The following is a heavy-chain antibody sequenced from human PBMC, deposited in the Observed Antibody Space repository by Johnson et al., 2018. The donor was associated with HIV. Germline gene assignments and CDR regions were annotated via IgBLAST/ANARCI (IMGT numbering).Heavy chain of an antibody. CDR3: AKDIYGYDAFDI. CDR2: ISGSGGST. Sequence: EMQLVESGGSLVQPGGSLRLSCAGSGFTFSSYAISWVRQAPGKGLEWVSTISGSGGSTYHADSVKGRFTISRDNSNNTLYMQMKSLKAEDTAVYYCAKDIYGYDAFDIWGQGTMVTVSS. D-gene: IGHD5-24*01. V-gene: IGHV3-23*04. CDR1: GFTFSSYA. J-gene: IGHJ3*02.